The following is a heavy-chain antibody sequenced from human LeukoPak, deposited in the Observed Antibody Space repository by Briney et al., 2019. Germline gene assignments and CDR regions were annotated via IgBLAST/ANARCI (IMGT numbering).Heavy chain of an antibody. CDR3: AREGMVRGVPDAFDL. D-gene: IGHD3-10*01. J-gene: IGHJ3*01. V-gene: IGHV3-30*09. CDR2: ISYDGSNK. CDR1: GFTFSSYA. Sequence: GGSLRLSCAASGFTFSSYAMHWVRQAPGKGLEWVAVISYDGSNKYYADSVKGRFAISRDNGKNSLYLQMNSLRVEDTAVYYCAREGMVRGVPDAFDLWGQGTMVTVSS.